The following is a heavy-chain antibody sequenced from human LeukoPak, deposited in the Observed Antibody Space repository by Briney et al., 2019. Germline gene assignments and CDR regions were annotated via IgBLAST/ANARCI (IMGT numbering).Heavy chain of an antibody. CDR3: AKDPDFWSGYLANYFDY. J-gene: IGHJ4*02. V-gene: IGHV3-23*01. D-gene: IGHD3-3*01. Sequence: GGSLRLSCAASGFTFSSYAMSWVRQAPGKGLEWVSAISGSGGSTYYADSVKGRFTISRDNSKNTLYLQVNSLRAEDTAVYYCAKDPDFWSGYLANYFDYWGQGTLVTVSS. CDR2: ISGSGGST. CDR1: GFTFSSYA.